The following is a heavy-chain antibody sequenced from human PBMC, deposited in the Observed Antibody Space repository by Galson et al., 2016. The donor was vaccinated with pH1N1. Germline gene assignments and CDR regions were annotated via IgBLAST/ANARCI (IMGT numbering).Heavy chain of an antibody. Sequence: SLRLSCAASGFTFNKYAMTWVRQAPGKGLEWVSAISGSGRDTYYADSVKGRFTISSDNSKDKVYLQMNSLTVGDTAIYYCAKAPSRGFNAYGVDYWGHGTLVTVS. CDR2: ISGSGRDT. D-gene: IGHD5-12*01. V-gene: IGHV3-23*01. J-gene: IGHJ4*01. CDR3: AKAPSRGFNAYGVDY. CDR1: GFTFNKYA.